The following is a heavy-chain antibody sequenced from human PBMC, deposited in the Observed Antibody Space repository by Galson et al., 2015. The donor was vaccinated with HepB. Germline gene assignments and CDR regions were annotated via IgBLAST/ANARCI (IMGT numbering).Heavy chain of an antibody. V-gene: IGHV3-66*01. D-gene: IGHD6-13*01. Sequence: SLRLSCAASGLTVNSNYMTWVRQAPGKGLEWVSIIYSDNTYYADSVRGRFTISRDSSENTLFLQMSSLGAEDTAVYFCAAGIAKKSYFDYWGQGTLVTVSS. J-gene: IGHJ4*02. CDR3: AAGIAKKSYFDY. CDR2: IYSDNT. CDR1: GLTVNSNY.